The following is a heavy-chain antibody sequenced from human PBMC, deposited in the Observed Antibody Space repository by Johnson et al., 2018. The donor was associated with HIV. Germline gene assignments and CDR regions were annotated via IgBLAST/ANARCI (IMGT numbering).Heavy chain of an antibody. CDR1: GFTFDDYT. J-gene: IGHJ3*02. CDR2: ISWDGGST. V-gene: IGHV3-43*01. CDR3: ARVTGPFDI. Sequence: VQLVESGGVVVQPGGSLRLSCAASGFTFDDYTMHWVRQAPGKGLEWVSLISWDGGSTYYADSVKGGFTISRDNSKNSLYLQLNSMRTEDTALYYCARVTGPFDIWGQGTMVTVSA.